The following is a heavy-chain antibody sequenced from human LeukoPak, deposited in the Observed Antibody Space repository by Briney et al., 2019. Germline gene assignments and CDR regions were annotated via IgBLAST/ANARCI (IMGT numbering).Heavy chain of an antibody. CDR3: AREGRGTQLWPPDY. J-gene: IGHJ4*02. D-gene: IGHD5-18*01. V-gene: IGHV4-38-2*02. CDR1: GYSISSGYY. Sequence: SETLSLTCAVSGYSISSGYYWGWIRQPPGKGLEWIGSMSHNRGTYYNPSLKSRVTISMDTSKNQFSLRLSSVTAADTAIYYCAREGRGTQLWPPDYWGQGVLVTVSS. CDR2: MSHNRGT.